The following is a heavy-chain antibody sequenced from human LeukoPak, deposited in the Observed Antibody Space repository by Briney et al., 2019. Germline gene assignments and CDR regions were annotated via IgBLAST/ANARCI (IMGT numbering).Heavy chain of an antibody. J-gene: IGHJ5*02. Sequence: SETLSLTCTVSGYSISSGYYWGWIRQPPGKGLEWIGSIYHSGSTYYNPSLKSRVTISVDTSKNQFSLKLSSVTAADPAVYYCARGYIVVVPAAIPNWFDPWGQGTLVTVSS. CDR3: ARGYIVVVPAAIPNWFDP. CDR2: IYHSGST. CDR1: GYSISSGYY. D-gene: IGHD2-2*02. V-gene: IGHV4-38-2*02.